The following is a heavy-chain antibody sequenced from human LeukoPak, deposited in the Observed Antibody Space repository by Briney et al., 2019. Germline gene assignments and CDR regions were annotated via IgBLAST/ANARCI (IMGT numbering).Heavy chain of an antibody. CDR1: GGSLSSYD. CDR2: FYYSRRT. Sequence: SETLSLTCTLSGGSLSSYDWSSSREPPGKGLEEFGDFYYSRRTNYNPSLKSRVTISVDTAKNQFSLKLSSVTAADTAVYYCAREDRSWFGELFEGFDYWGQGTLVTVSS. D-gene: IGHD3-10*01. J-gene: IGHJ4*02. CDR3: AREDRSWFGELFEGFDY. V-gene: IGHV4-59*01.